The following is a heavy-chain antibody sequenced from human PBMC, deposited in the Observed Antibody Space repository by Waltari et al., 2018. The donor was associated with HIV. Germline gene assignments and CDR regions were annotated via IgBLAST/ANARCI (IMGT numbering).Heavy chain of an antibody. D-gene: IGHD3-10*02. J-gene: IGHJ4*02. CDR1: GYIFTKFG. CDR2: ISPYNGYA. Sequence: ILLVQSGADVKKPGAPVQVSCKASGYIFTKFGITWVRQAPGQGLEWMAWISPYNGYAYYVQKFQGRVTVTTDTDSSTAYMELGSLTSDDTAVYYCARIDDVNRVFDYWGQGSLVAVSS. CDR3: ARIDDVNRVFDY. V-gene: IGHV1-18*01.